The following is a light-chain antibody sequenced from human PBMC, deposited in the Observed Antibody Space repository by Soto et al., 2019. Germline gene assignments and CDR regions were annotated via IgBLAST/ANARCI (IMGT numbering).Light chain of an antibody. J-gene: IGKJ1*01. CDR3: QQYNSYSPIT. Sequence: DIQMTQSPSTLSGSVGDRVTITCVCSQSISSWLAWYQQKPGKAPKLLIYKASSLESGVPSRFSGSGSGTEFTLTISSLQPDDFATYYCQQYNSYSPITFGQGTKVDIK. V-gene: IGKV1-5*03. CDR1: QSISSW. CDR2: KAS.